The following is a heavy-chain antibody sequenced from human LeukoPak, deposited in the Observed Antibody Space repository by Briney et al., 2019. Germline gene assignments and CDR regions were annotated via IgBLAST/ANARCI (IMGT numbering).Heavy chain of an antibody. CDR1: GLTLSSFA. Sequence: AGGSLRLSCAASGLTLSSFAMQWVRQAPGRGREWVAVISFDGSNKYYADSVKGRCTISRDKSKNTRYLQMNSLRAEDTAVYYCARDRYGDYGAPDYWGQGTLVSVSS. D-gene: IGHD4-17*01. CDR3: ARDRYGDYGAPDY. V-gene: IGHV3-30*01. CDR2: ISFDGSNK. J-gene: IGHJ4*02.